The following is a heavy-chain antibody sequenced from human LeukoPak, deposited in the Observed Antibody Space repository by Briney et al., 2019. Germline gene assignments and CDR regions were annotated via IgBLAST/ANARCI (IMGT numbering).Heavy chain of an antibody. CDR1: GFTFSSYA. D-gene: IGHD6-19*01. V-gene: IGHV3-30*04. CDR2: ISYDGSNK. CDR3: ARDRDSSGWFEPFDY. Sequence: PGRPLRLSCAASGFTFSSYAMHWVRQAPGKGLEWVAVISYDGSNKYYADSVKGRFTISRDNSKNTLYLQMNSLRAEDTAVYYCARDRDSSGWFEPFDYWGQGTLVTVSS. J-gene: IGHJ4*02.